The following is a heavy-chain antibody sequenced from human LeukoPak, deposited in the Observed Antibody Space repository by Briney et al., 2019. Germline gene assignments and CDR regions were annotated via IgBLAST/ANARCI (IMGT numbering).Heavy chain of an antibody. Sequence: AGVSLRLSCAASGFTFSSYWMSWVRQAPGKGLEWVANIKQDGSEKYYVDSVKGRFTITRDNAKNSLYLQMNSLRAEDTAVYYCARDGSSWYGDYYYGMDVWGQGTTVTVSS. CDR2: IKQDGSEK. CDR1: GFTFSSYW. D-gene: IGHD6-13*01. CDR3: ARDGSSWYGDYYYGMDV. V-gene: IGHV3-7*01. J-gene: IGHJ6*02.